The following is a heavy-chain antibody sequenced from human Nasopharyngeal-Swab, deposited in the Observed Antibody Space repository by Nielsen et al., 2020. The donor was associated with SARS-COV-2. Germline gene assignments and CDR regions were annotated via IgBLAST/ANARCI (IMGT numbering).Heavy chain of an antibody. CDR3: ARAVAGNCYYGMDV. J-gene: IGHJ6*02. Sequence: GGSLRLSCASSGFTFSSYAMHWVRQAPGKGLEWVAVISYDGSNKYYADSVKGRFTISRDNSKNTLYLQMNRLRAEDTAVYYCARAVAGNCYYGMDVWGQGTTVTVSS. CDR2: ISYDGSNK. V-gene: IGHV3-30*04. D-gene: IGHD6-19*01. CDR1: GFTFSSYA.